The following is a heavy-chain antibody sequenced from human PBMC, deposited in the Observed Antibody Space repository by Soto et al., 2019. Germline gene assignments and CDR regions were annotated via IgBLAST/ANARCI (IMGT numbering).Heavy chain of an antibody. CDR3: ARDWGSGWYAY. V-gene: IGHV1-69*08. J-gene: IGHJ4*02. CDR1: GGTFSSYT. Sequence: QVQLVQSGAEVKKPGSSVKVSCKASGGTFSSYTISWVRQAPGQGLEWMGRIIPILAVANYAQKFQGKITITADKSTRTAYMELSSLRSEDTAVYYCARDWGSGWYAYWGQGTLVAVSS. CDR2: IIPILAVA. D-gene: IGHD6-19*01.